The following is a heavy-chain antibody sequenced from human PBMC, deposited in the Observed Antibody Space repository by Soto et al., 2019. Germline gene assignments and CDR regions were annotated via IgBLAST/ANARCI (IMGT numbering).Heavy chain of an antibody. D-gene: IGHD1-26*01. V-gene: IGHV3-21*01. CDR3: ASQIVGATRF. J-gene: IGHJ6*02. Sequence: EVQLVESGGGLVKPGGSLRLSCAASGFTFSTYSFNWVRQAPGKGLEWVSFIGSSSSYIYYADSVKGRFTISRDNAKNSLYLQMNSLRAEDTAVYYCASQIVGATRFWGRGTTVTVSS. CDR2: IGSSSSYI. CDR1: GFTFSTYS.